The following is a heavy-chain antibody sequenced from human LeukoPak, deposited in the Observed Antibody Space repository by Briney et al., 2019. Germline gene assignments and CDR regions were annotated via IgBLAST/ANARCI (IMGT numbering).Heavy chain of an antibody. CDR1: GFTFSSYG. D-gene: IGHD4-17*01. V-gene: IGHV3-33*01. CDR3: ARGDDYGDS. CDR2: IWYDGSNK. J-gene: IGHJ4*02. Sequence: GRSLRLSCAASGFTFSSYGMHWVRQAPGKGLEWVAVIWYDGSNKYYADSVKGRFTISRDNSKNTLYLQMDSLRAEDTAVYYCARGDDYGDSWGQGTLVTVSS.